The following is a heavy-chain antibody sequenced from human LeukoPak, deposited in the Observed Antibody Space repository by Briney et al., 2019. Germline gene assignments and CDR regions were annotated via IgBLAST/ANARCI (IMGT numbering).Heavy chain of an antibody. CDR3: ATADYGGNSPYFDY. D-gene: IGHD4-17*01. CDR2: FDPEDGET. Sequence: AASVTVSCTVSGYTLTELSMHWVRQAPGKGLEWMGGFDPEDGETIYAQKFQGRVTMTEDTSTDTAYMELSSLRSEDTAVYYCATADYGGNSPYFDYWGQGTLVTVSS. J-gene: IGHJ4*02. V-gene: IGHV1-24*01. CDR1: GYTLTELS.